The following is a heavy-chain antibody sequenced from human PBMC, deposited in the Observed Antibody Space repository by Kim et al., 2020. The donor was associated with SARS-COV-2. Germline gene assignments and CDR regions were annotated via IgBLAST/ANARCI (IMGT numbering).Heavy chain of an antibody. Sequence: GGSLRLSCAASGFTLSSYAMSWVRQAPGKGLEWVSSITGGGVTYYADSVKGRFTISRDNSKSSLSLQMNSLRVEDTALYYCAHSITTVVTRVGFDSWGQG. CDR3: AHSITTVVTRVGFDS. CDR2: ITGGGVT. D-gene: IGHD3-10*01. V-gene: IGHV3-23*01. CDR1: GFTLSSYA. J-gene: IGHJ4*02.